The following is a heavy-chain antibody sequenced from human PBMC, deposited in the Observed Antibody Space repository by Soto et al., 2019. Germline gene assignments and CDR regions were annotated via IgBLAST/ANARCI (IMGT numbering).Heavy chain of an antibody. V-gene: IGHV1-46*03. D-gene: IGHD2-21*02. CDR1: GNTFSNYY. CDR3: ARGGHVVVVTAAFDY. Sequence: ASVKVSCKASGNTFSNYYIHWVRQAPGQGLEWMGTINPSGGHTTYAQKFLGRVTMTRDTSTSTLYMEVTRLRSEDTAVYYCARGGHVVVVTAAFDYWGQGTPVTVS. J-gene: IGHJ4*02. CDR2: INPSGGHT.